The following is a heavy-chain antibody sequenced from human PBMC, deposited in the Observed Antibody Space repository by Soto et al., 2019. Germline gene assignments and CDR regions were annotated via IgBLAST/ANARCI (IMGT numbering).Heavy chain of an antibody. CDR2: INAGNGNT. V-gene: IGHV1-3*01. Sequence: ASVKVSCKASGYTFTSYAMHWVRQAPGQRLEWMGWINAGNGNTKYSQKFQGRVTITRDTSAGTAYMELSSLRSEDTAVYYCARDCSGGSCYLAMDYWGQGTLVTVSS. CDR3: ARDCSGGSCYLAMDY. J-gene: IGHJ4*02. D-gene: IGHD2-15*01. CDR1: GYTFTSYA.